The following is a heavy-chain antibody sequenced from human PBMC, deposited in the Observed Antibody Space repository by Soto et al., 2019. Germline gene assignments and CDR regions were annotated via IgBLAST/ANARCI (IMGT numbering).Heavy chain of an antibody. CDR2: IYYSGST. Sequence: SETLSLTCTVSGGSISSSSYYWGWIRQPPGKGLEWIGSIYYSGSTYYNPSLKSRVSVSVDTSKNQFSLKVSSVTAADTAVYYCARIDTDSVRNATNYYYYYGMDVWGQGTTVTVSS. CDR3: ARIDTDSVRNATNYYYYYGMDV. D-gene: IGHD5-18*01. J-gene: IGHJ6*02. CDR1: GGSISSSSYY. V-gene: IGHV4-39*01.